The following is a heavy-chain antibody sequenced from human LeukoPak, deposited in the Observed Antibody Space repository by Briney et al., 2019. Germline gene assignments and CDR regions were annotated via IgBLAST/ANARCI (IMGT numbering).Heavy chain of an antibody. CDR3: ARDGYYGSGSYDY. D-gene: IGHD3-10*01. CDR1: GFTFSSYG. J-gene: IGHJ4*02. Sequence: PGRSLRLSCAAPGFTFSSYGMHWVRQAPGKGLERVAVIWYDGSNKYYADSVKGRFTISRDNSKNTLYLQMDSLRAEDTAVYYCARDGYYGSGSYDYWGQGTLVTVSS. V-gene: IGHV3-33*01. CDR2: IWYDGSNK.